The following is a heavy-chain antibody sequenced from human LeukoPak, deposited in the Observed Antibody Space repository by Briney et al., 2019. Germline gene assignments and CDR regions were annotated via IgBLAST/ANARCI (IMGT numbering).Heavy chain of an antibody. V-gene: IGHV3-23*01. CDR3: AKELGIFGVVIIPNWFDP. Sequence: GGSLRLSCAASGSTFSSYAMSWVRQAPGKGLEWVSAISGSGGSTYYADSVKGRFTISRDNSKNTLYLQMNSLRAEDTAVYYCAKELGIFGVVIIPNWFDPWGQGTLVTVSS. CDR2: ISGSGGST. CDR1: GSTFSSYA. D-gene: IGHD3-3*01. J-gene: IGHJ5*02.